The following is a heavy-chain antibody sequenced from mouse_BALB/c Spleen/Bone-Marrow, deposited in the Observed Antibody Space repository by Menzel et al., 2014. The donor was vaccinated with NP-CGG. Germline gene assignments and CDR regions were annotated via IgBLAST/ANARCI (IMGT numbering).Heavy chain of an antibody. V-gene: IGHV1S22*01. J-gene: IGHJ4*01. CDR2: IYPGSGRT. D-gene: IGHD2-12*01. Sequence: LQQSGSELVRPGASVKLSCKASGYTFTSYWMHWVKQRPGQGLEWIGNIYPGSGRTNFNEKFKSKATLTVDKSSSTAYMLLSSLTSEDSAVYYCTRSRRAMDHWGQGTSVTVSS. CDR1: GYTFTSYW. CDR3: TRSRRAMDH.